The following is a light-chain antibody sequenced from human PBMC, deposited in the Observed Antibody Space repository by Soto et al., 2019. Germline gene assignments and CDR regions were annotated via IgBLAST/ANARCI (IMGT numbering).Light chain of an antibody. CDR2: DAS. CDR3: QQRSNWPIT. J-gene: IGKJ5*01. V-gene: IGKV3-11*01. Sequence: EIVLTQSPATLSLSPGERATLSCRASQSVSSYLAWYQQKPGQAPRLLIYDASNRATGIPARFSGSGSGTDFTLTISRLEPEDFAVYYCQQRSNWPITFGQGTRLET. CDR1: QSVSSY.